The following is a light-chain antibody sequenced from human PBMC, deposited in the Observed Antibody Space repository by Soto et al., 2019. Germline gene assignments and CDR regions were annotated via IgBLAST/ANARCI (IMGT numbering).Light chain of an antibody. CDR3: QPYNSNQLT. V-gene: IGKV1-5*03. CDR1: QSISSW. J-gene: IGKJ4*01. Sequence: DIQMTQSPSTLSASVGDRVTITGRASQSISSWLAWYQQKPGKAPNLLIYKASSLESGVTSRFSGSGAGTEFPLTISSLQPDDFATYYFQPYNSNQLTFGAGNKEELK. CDR2: KAS.